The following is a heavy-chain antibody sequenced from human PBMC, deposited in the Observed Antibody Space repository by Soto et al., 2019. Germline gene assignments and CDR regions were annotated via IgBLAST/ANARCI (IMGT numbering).Heavy chain of an antibody. CDR2: FSVSGDGT. CDR1: GFTFSNYA. V-gene: IGHV3-23*01. Sequence: GGSLRLSCAASGFTFSNYAMTWVRQGPGKGLEWVSSFSVSGDGTYYADSVKGRFTISRDNSKSMLYLQMTSLRAEDTAVYYCAKRRDGSARLALDYWGQGTLVTVSS. CDR3: AKRRDGSARLALDY. D-gene: IGHD6-19*01. J-gene: IGHJ4*02.